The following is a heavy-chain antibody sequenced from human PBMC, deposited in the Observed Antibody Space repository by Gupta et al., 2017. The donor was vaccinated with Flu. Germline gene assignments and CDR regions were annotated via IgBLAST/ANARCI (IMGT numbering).Heavy chain of an antibody. Sequence: QMQLVESGGGVVQFGTSMRLSCVASGFTFSSYGLTGVRPRTAKGLEWVADIASDGSHKDYADSVRGRFTISRDNSKNTLSLEMDSLRVEDTAVYYCAKDGPWTASCPYYCYYMDVWGKGTTVTVSS. CDR2: IASDGSHK. V-gene: IGHV3-30*18. J-gene: IGHJ6*03. D-gene: IGHD2-2*01. CDR1: GFTFSSYG. CDR3: AKDGPWTASCPYYCYYMDV.